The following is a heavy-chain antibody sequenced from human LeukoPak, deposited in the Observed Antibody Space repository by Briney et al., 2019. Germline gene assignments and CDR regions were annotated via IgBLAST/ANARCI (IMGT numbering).Heavy chain of an antibody. Sequence: AGGSLRLSCAASGFTFNDYYMSWIRQAPGKGLEWLSYINIGGTNTHYADSVKGRFTISRDNAKNSLYLQMNSLRAEDTAVYYCARAPPRGGNGNYYYGMDVWGQGTTVTVSS. CDR1: GFTFNDYY. CDR2: INIGGTNT. V-gene: IGHV3-11*04. J-gene: IGHJ6*02. CDR3: ARAPPRGGNGNYYYGMDV. D-gene: IGHD4-23*01.